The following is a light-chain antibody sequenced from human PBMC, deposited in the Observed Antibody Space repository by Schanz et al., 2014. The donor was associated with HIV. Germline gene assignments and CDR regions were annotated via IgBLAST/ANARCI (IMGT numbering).Light chain of an antibody. CDR1: QSLSSAY. Sequence: EIVLTQSPGSLSLSPGGRATLSCGASQSLSSAYLAWYQQKRAQPPRLVIYATSTRAAGIPDRFSGTGSGTDFTLTISRLQSEDVAVYYCQQYNDWPWTFGPGTELEMK. CDR3: QQYNDWPWT. V-gene: IGKV3-20*01. CDR2: ATS. J-gene: IGKJ1*01.